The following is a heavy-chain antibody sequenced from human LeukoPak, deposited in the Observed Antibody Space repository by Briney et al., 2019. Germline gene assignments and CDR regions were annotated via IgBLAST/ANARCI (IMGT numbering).Heavy chain of an antibody. CDR3: ASFSRTYYYDSSGYYRDAFDI. Sequence: SETLSLTCTVSGGSISSYYWSWIRQPPGKGLEWIGYIYYSGSTNYNPSLKSRVTISVDTSKNQFSLKLSSVTAADTAVYYCASFSRTYYYDSSGYYRDAFDIWGQGTMVTVSS. J-gene: IGHJ3*02. V-gene: IGHV4-59*01. CDR2: IYYSGST. CDR1: GGSISSYY. D-gene: IGHD3-22*01.